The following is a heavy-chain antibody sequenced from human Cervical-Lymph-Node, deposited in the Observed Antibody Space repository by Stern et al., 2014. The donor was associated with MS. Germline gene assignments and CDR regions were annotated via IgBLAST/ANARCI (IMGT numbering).Heavy chain of an antibody. CDR1: GFTFRTYG. J-gene: IGHJ4*02. Sequence: QLVQSGGGVVQPGRSLRLSCAGSGFTFRTYGMHWVRQAPGKGLEWVAVISSDGSNQYYADSVKGRFIISRDNSKNTLYLQMNSLSAEDTAVYYCAKDRGLLWFGETDYWGQGTLVTVSS. CDR3: AKDRGLLWFGETDY. D-gene: IGHD3-10*01. V-gene: IGHV3-30*18. CDR2: ISSDGSNQ.